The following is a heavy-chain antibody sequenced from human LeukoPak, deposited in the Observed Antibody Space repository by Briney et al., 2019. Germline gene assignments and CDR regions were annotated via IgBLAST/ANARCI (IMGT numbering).Heavy chain of an antibody. Sequence: SETLSLTCTVSGGSISSYYWSWIRQPAGKGLEWIGRIYTSGSTNYNPSLKSRVTMSVDTSKNQFSLKLGSVTAADTAVYCARNLGLYMDVWGKGTTVTISS. V-gene: IGHV4-4*07. J-gene: IGHJ6*03. D-gene: IGHD3-16*01. CDR1: GGSISSYY. CDR3: ARNLGLYMDV. CDR2: IYTSGST.